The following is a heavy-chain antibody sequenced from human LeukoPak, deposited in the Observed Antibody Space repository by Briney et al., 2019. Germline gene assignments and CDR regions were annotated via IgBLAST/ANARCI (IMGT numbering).Heavy chain of an antibody. J-gene: IGHJ5*02. CDR3: ARGRGPYGWFDP. D-gene: IGHD3-10*01. CDR1: GFTLSSYW. V-gene: IGHV3-74*01. Sequence: GGSLRLSCAASGFTLSSYWMHWARQTPGKGLVWVSRMSSDESTTNYADSVRGRFTISRDNAKNALYLQMNNLRAEDTAIYFCARGRGPYGWFDPWGQGTLVTVSS. CDR2: MSSDESTT.